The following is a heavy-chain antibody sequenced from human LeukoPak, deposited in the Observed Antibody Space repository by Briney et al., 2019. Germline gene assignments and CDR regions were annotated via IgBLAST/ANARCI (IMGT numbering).Heavy chain of an antibody. D-gene: IGHD3-10*01. CDR1: GYTFTGYY. Sequence: EASVKVSCKASGYTFTGYYVHWVRQAPGHGLEWVGWINPNSGGTNYAQKFQGRVTMTGDTSISTAYMELSRLRSDDTAVYYCARGTMVRGVTWRYWGQGTLVTVSS. CDR3: ARGTMVRGVTWRY. V-gene: IGHV1-2*02. J-gene: IGHJ4*02. CDR2: INPNSGGT.